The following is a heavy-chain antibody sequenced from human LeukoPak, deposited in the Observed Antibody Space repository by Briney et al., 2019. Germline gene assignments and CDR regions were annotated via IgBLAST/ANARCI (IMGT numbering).Heavy chain of an antibody. J-gene: IGHJ5*02. Sequence: ASVKVCCKASGYTFTGYYMHWVRQAPGQGLEWMGLINPNSGGTNYAQKFQVRVTMTRDTSISTAYMELSRLRSDDTAVYYCARGTWDCSSTSCYSGNWFDPWGQGTLVTVSS. V-gene: IGHV1-2*02. CDR2: INPNSGGT. D-gene: IGHD2-2*02. CDR3: ARGTWDCSSTSCYSGNWFDP. CDR1: GYTFTGYY.